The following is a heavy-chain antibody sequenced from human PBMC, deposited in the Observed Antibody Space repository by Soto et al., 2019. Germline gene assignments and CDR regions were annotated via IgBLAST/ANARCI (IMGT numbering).Heavy chain of an antibody. V-gene: IGHV3-23*01. CDR3: ANAYCTNGVCYSFYFDY. D-gene: IGHD2-8*01. CDR2: ISGSGGST. Sequence: GGSLRLSCAASGFTFSSFAMSWVRQAPGKGLEWVSAISGSGGSTYYADSVKGRFTISRDNSKNTLYLQMNSLRAEDTAVYYCANAYCTNGVCYSFYFDYWGQGTPVTVSS. J-gene: IGHJ4*02. CDR1: GFTFSSFA.